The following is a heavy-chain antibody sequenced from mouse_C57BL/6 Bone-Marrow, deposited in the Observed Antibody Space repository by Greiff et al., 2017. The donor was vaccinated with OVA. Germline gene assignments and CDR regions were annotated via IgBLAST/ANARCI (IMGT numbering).Heavy chain of an antibody. J-gene: IGHJ3*01. CDR2: IRSKSNNYAT. CDR3: VGFWFAY. CDR1: GFSFNTYA. V-gene: IGHV10-1*01. Sequence: EVKLQESGGGLVQPKGSLKLSCAASGFSFNTYAMNWVRQAPGKGLEWVARIRSKSNNYATYYADSVKDRFTISRDDSESMLYLQMNNLKTEDTAMYYCVGFWFAYWGQGTLVTVSA.